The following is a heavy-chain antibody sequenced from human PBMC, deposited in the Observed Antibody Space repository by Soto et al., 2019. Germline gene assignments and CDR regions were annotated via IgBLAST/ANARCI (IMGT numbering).Heavy chain of an antibody. CDR2: IIPIFGTA. CDR3: ARAGKYSSSNRWFDP. D-gene: IGHD6-13*01. J-gene: IGHJ5*02. V-gene: IGHV1-69*13. CDR1: EGTFSSYA. Sequence: SVKVSCKASEGTFSSYAISWVRQAPGQGLEWMGGIIPIFGTANYAQKFQGRVTITADESTSTAYMELSSLRSEDTAVYYCARAGKYSSSNRWFDPWGQGTLVTVSS.